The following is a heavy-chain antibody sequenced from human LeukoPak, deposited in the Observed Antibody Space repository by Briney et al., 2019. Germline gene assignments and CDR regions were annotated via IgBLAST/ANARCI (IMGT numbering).Heavy chain of an antibody. CDR1: GFTFSSYS. CDR3: AKDSAKRLRYFDWSSFYMDV. D-gene: IGHD3-9*01. Sequence: GGSLRLFCAASGFTFSSYSMNWVRQAPGKGLEWVSYISSSSSTIYYADSVKGRFTISRDNAKNSLYLQMNSLRAEDTAVYYCAKDSAKRLRYFDWSSFYMDVWGKGTTVTVSS. CDR2: ISSSSSTI. J-gene: IGHJ6*03. V-gene: IGHV3-48*01.